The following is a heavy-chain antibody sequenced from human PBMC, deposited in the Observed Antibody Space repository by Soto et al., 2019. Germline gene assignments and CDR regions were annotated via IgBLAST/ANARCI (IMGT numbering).Heavy chain of an antibody. D-gene: IGHD5-18*01. CDR2: ISGSSGTT. J-gene: IGHJ6*02. Sequence: LRLSCAASGFTFSTCAMSWVRQAPGKGLEWVSVISGSSGTTYYADSVKGRFTISRDNAKNTLYLQMSSLRAGDTAVYYCVKDEIQAAGRPKDMAVWGQGTTVTVSS. CDR3: VKDEIQAAGRPKDMAV. CDR1: GFTFSTCA. V-gene: IGHV3-23*01.